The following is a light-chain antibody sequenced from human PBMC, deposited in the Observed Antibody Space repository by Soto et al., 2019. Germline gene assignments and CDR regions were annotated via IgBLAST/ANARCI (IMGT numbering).Light chain of an antibody. CDR3: NSYTSSSTFV. CDR1: SSDVGGYNY. CDR2: EVS. J-gene: IGLJ1*01. V-gene: IGLV2-14*01. Sequence: QSALTQPASVSGSPGRSITISCTGTSSDVGGYNYVSWYQQHPGKAPKLMIYEVSNRPSGVSNRFSGSRSGNTASLTISGLQAEDEAEYYCNSYTSSSTFVFGTGTKVTVL.